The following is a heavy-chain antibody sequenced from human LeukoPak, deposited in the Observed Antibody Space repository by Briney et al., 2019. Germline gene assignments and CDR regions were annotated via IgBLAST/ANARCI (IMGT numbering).Heavy chain of an antibody. J-gene: IGHJ4*02. CDR3: ARADDSSGNFDY. V-gene: IGHV4-59*01. CDR1: GGSISSYY. Sequence: SETLSLTCTVSGGSISSYYWSWIRQPPGKGLEWIGYIYYSGSTNYNPSLKSRVTISVDTSKNQFSLRLSSVTAADTAVYYCARADDSSGNFDYWGQGTLVTVSS. D-gene: IGHD3-22*01. CDR2: IYYSGST.